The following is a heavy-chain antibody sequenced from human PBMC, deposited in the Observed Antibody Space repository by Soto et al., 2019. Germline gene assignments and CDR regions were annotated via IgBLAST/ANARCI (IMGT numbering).Heavy chain of an antibody. CDR3: ARDGWVGATEYFDL. V-gene: IGHV3-21*01. D-gene: IGHD1-26*01. J-gene: IGHJ2*01. Sequence: GGSLRLSCAASGFTFSNYAVTWVRQAPGKGLEWVSSISSSSYIYYADSVKGRFTISRDNAKNSLYLQMNSLRAEDTAVYYCARDGWVGATEYFDLWGRGTLVTVSS. CDR1: GFTFSNYA. CDR2: ISSSSYI.